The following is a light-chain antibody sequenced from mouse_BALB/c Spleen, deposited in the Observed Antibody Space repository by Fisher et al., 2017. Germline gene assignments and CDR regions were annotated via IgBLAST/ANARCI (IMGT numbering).Light chain of an antibody. V-gene: IGKV8-30*01. CDR1: QSLLYSSNQKNY. J-gene: IGKJ5*01. CDR3: QNDHSYPLT. CDR2: WAS. Sequence: DIVITQTPSSLAVSVGEKVTMSCKSSQSLLYSSNQKNYLAWYQQKPGQSPKLLIYWASTRESGVPDRFTGSGSGTDFTLTISSVKAEDLAVYYCQNDHSYPLTFGAGTKLELK.